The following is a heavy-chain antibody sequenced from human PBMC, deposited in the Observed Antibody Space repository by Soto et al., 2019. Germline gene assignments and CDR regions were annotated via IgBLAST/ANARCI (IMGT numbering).Heavy chain of an antibody. D-gene: IGHD3-22*01. V-gene: IGHV1-2*02. CDR2: INPNGGGT. J-gene: IGHJ4*02. Sequence: GASVKVSCKASGYTFTGYYMHWVRQAPGRGLEWMGWINPNGGGTNYAQKFQGRVTMTRDTSISTAYMELSRLRSDDTAVYYCARAVAYKDSSGQFDYWGQGTMVTVSS. CDR3: ARAVAYKDSSGQFDY. CDR1: GYTFTGYY.